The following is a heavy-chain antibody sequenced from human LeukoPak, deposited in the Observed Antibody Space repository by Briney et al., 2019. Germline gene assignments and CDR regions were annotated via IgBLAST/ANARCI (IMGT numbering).Heavy chain of an antibody. V-gene: IGHV3-23*01. CDR2: ISGSGGST. J-gene: IGHJ4*02. D-gene: IGHD3-10*01. CDR1: GFTFSSDA. Sequence: PGGSLRLSCAASGFTFSSDAMSWVRQAPGKGLEWVSAISGSGGSTYYADSAKGRFTISRDNSRNTLSLQMNSLRVEDTAVYYCAKEPWFQDYWGQGTLVTVSS. CDR3: AKEPWFQDY.